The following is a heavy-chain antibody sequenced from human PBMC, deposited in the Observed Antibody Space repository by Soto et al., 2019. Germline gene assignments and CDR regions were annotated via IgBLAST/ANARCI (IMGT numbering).Heavy chain of an antibody. CDR1: GFSFDDYT. J-gene: IGHJ3*02. D-gene: IGHD3-22*01. CDR2: LSWNSGFS. V-gene: IGHV3-9*01. CDR3: AKGRGTIVVTDAYDI. Sequence: PVGSLRLSCGGSGFSFDDYTMHWVRQAPGKGPEWVASLSWNSGFSGYADSVKGRFTISRDNAQSSVHLQMNNLRTEDTALYYCAKGRGTIVVTDAYDIWGQGTMVTVS.